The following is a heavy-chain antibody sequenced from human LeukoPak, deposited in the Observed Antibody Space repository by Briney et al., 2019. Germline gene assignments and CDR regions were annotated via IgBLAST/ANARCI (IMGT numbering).Heavy chain of an antibody. CDR3: ATAVRGYSGYEVHY. V-gene: IGHV1-24*01. CDR1: GYTFTGYY. CDR2: FDPEDGET. J-gene: IGHJ4*02. Sequence: ASVKVSCKASGYTFTGYYMHWVRQAPGKGLEWMGGFDPEDGETIYAQKFQGRVTMTEDTSTDTAYMELSSLRSEDTAVYYCATAVRGYSGYEVHYWGQGTLVTVSS. D-gene: IGHD5-12*01.